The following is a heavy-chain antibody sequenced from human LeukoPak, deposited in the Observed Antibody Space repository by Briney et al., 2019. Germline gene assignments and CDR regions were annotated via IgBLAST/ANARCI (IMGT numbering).Heavy chain of an antibody. CDR3: ARDASRYNWNDPFWFDP. CDR2: IYYSGST. Sequence: ASETLSLTCTVSGGSISSHYWSWIRQPPGKGLEWIGYIYYSGSTNYNPSLKSRVTISVDTSKNQFSLKLSSVTAADTAVYYCARDASRYNWNDPFWFDPWGQGTPVTVSS. J-gene: IGHJ5*02. CDR1: GGSISSHY. V-gene: IGHV4-59*11. D-gene: IGHD1-1*01.